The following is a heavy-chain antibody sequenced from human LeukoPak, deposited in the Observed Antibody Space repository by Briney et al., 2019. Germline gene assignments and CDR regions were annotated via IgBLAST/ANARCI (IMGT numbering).Heavy chain of an antibody. V-gene: IGHV3-33*06. CDR3: AKGMPVVVAAAFDY. Sequence: QPGGSLRLFCAASGFTFSSYGMHWVRQAPGKGLEWVAVIWYDGSNKYYADSVKGRFTISRDNSKNTLYLQMNSLRAEDTAVYYCAKGMPVVVAAAFDYWGQGTLVTVSS. CDR2: IWYDGSNK. CDR1: GFTFSSYG. D-gene: IGHD2-15*01. J-gene: IGHJ4*02.